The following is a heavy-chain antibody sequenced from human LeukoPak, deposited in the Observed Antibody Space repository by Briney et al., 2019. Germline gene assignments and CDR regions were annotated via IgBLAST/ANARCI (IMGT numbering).Heavy chain of an antibody. Sequence: GASVKVSCKASGYTFTNYAMNWVRQAPGQGLEWMEWTNPNTGNPAYAQGFTGRFVFSLDTSVTTTYLQISGLKAEDTAVYYCARAYQPLGGLSFPDSWGQGTLVTVSS. CDR1: GYTFTNYA. D-gene: IGHD3-16*02. CDR2: TNPNTGNP. CDR3: ARAYQPLGGLSFPDS. V-gene: IGHV7-4-1*02. J-gene: IGHJ5*01.